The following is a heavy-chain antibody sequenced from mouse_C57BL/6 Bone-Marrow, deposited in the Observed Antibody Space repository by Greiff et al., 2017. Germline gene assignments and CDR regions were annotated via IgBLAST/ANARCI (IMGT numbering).Heavy chain of an antibody. J-gene: IGHJ3*01. V-gene: IGHV1-81*01. CDR2: IYPRSGNT. CDR3: ARGDYDYGAIFAY. Sequence: QVQLQQSGAELARPGASVKLSCKASGYTFTSYGISWVKQRTGQGLEWIGEIYPRSGNTYYNEKFKGKATLTADKSSSTAYMELRSLTSEDSAVYFCARGDYDYGAIFAYWGQGTLVTVSA. D-gene: IGHD2-4*01. CDR1: GYTFTSYG.